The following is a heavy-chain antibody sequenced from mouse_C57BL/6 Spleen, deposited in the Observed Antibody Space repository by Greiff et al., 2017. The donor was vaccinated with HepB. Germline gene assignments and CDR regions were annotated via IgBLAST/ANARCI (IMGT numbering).Heavy chain of an antibody. Sequence: QVQLQQSGAELVRPGASVTLSCKASGYTFTDYEMHWVKQTPVHGLEWIGAIDPETGGTAYNQKFKGKAILTADKSSSTAYMELRSLTSEDSAVYYGTRGDGYDRPWFAYWGQGTLVTVSA. CDR1: GYTFTDYE. CDR2: IDPETGGT. CDR3: TRGDGYDRPWFAY. J-gene: IGHJ3*01. V-gene: IGHV1-15*01. D-gene: IGHD2-2*01.